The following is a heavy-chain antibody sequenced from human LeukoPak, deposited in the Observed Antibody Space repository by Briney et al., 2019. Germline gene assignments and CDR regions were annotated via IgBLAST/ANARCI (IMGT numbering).Heavy chain of an antibody. D-gene: IGHD3-16*01. CDR2: ISSSSNYI. CDR3: ITKEDDYVWGSAAFDY. V-gene: IGHV3-21*04. Sequence: GGSLRLSCAASGFTFSSYSMNWVRQAPGKGLEWASSISSSSNYIYYADSVEGRFTISRDNAKNSLYLQMNSLRAEDTAVYYCITKEDDYVWGSAAFDYWGQGTLVTVSS. CDR1: GFTFSSYS. J-gene: IGHJ4*02.